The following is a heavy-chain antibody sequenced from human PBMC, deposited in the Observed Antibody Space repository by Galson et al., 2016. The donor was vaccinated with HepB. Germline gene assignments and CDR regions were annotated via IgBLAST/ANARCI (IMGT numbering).Heavy chain of an antibody. V-gene: IGHV3-30-3*02. Sequence: SLRLSCAASGYTSSSYIIHWVRQAPGKGLEWVSVISYLGISQDYADSVKGRFTISRDDSKNTLYLQLNGLRPEDTAVYYCARAGGTTSIFAFDLWGRGTLVTVSS. J-gene: IGHJ3*01. D-gene: IGHD1-14*01. CDR3: ARAGGTTSIFAFDL. CDR2: ISYLGISQ. CDR1: GYTSSSYI.